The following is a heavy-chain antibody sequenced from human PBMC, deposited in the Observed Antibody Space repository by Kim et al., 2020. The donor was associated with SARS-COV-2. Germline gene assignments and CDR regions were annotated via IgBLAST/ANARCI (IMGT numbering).Heavy chain of an antibody. Sequence: GGSLRLSCAASGFTFSSYSMNWVRQAPGKGLEWVSSISSSSSYIYYADSVKGRFTISRDNAKNSLYLQMNSLRAEDTAVYYCARVLFPSSSWYLEAFDIWGQGTMVTVSS. D-gene: IGHD6-13*01. V-gene: IGHV3-21*01. CDR3: ARVLFPSSSWYLEAFDI. CDR2: ISSSSSYI. CDR1: GFTFSSYS. J-gene: IGHJ3*02.